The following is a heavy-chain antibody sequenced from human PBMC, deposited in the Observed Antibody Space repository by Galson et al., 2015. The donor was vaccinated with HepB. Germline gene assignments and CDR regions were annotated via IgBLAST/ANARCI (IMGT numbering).Heavy chain of an antibody. Sequence: SVKVSCKASGGTFSTYTFSWVRQAPGQGLEWMGRIIPILGIANYAQKFQGRVTITADKSTSTAYMELSSLRSEDTAVYYCARARVVPAAIRGLVGHFDYWGQGTLVTVSS. CDR2: IIPILGIA. J-gene: IGHJ4*02. D-gene: IGHD2-2*01. CDR3: ARARVVPAAIRGLVGHFDY. CDR1: GGTFSTYT. V-gene: IGHV1-69*02.